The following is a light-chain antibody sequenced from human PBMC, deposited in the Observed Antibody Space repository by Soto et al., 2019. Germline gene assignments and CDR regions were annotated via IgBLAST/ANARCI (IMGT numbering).Light chain of an antibody. Sequence: EIVLTQSPATLSLSPWERATLSCRASQSVSSYLAWYQQKPGQAPRLLIYDASNRATGIPARFSGSGSGTEFTLTISSLEPEDFAVYYCQQCCDWPLTFGGGTKVDIK. V-gene: IGKV3-11*01. J-gene: IGKJ4*01. CDR2: DAS. CDR1: QSVSSY. CDR3: QQCCDWPLT.